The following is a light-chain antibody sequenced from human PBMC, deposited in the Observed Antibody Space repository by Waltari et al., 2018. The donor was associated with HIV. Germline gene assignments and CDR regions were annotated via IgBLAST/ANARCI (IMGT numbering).Light chain of an antibody. CDR3: MHALQTYT. CDR1: QSLLHSNGYNY. V-gene: IGKV2-28*01. CDR2: LGS. Sequence: DIVMTQSPLSLPVTPGEPASISCRSSQSLLHSNGYNYLDWYLQKPGQSPQLLIYLGSNRASGVPDRFSGSGSGTDFTLKISRVEAEDVGVYYCMHALQTYTFGQGPSWRSN. J-gene: IGKJ2*01.